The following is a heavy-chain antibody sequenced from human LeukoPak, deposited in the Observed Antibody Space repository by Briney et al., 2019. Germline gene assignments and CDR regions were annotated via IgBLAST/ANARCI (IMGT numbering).Heavy chain of an antibody. V-gene: IGHV4-4*07. Sequence: SETLSLTCTVSGGSISGYYCNWVLQPAGKGLEWIGRIHSGNIGHNPSLRSRVSLSVNTSKNTCSLRLTSVTAANTAVYSCAGHRHGLSGYDDSWGHETLVTVSS. CDR1: GGSISGYY. CDR2: IHSGNI. J-gene: IGHJ4*03. D-gene: IGHD5-12*01. CDR3: AGHRHGLSGYDDS.